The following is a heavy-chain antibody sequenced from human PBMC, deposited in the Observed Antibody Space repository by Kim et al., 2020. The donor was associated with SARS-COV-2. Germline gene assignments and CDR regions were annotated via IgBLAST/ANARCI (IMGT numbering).Heavy chain of an antibody. J-gene: IGHJ5*02. CDR1: GYTFTGYY. Sequence: ASVKVSCKASGYTFTGYYMHWVRQAPGQGLEWMGWINPNSGGTNYAQKFQGRVTMTRDTSISTAYMELSRLRSDDTAVYYCAREGITMVRGVRSWFDPWAREPWSPSPQ. CDR3: AREGITMVRGVRSWFDP. V-gene: IGHV1-2*02. D-gene: IGHD3-10*01. CDR2: INPNSGGT.